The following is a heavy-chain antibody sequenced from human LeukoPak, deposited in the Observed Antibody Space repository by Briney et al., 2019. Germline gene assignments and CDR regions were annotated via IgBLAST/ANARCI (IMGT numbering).Heavy chain of an antibody. CDR3: ARDVGRSGYDGDVATSYGSDY. CDR1: GYTFTSYG. V-gene: IGHV1-18*01. Sequence: ASVKVSCKASGYTFTSYGISWVRQAPGQGLEWMGWISAYNGNTNYAQKLQGRVTMTTDTSTSTAYMELRSLRSDDTAVYYCARDVGRSGYDGDVATSYGSDYWGQGTLVTVSS. J-gene: IGHJ4*02. CDR2: ISAYNGNT. D-gene: IGHD5-12*01.